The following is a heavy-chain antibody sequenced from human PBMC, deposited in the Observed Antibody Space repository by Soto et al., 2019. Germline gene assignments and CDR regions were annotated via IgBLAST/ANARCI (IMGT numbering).Heavy chain of an antibody. V-gene: IGHV3-30*18. CDR2: ISYDGSNK. D-gene: IGHD5-12*01. Sequence: GGSLRLSCAASGFTFSSAGMHWVRQAPGKGLEWVAVISYDGSNKYYADSVKGRFTISRDNSKNTLYLQMNSLRAEDTAVYYCAKDGESGYENRGFDYWGQGT. J-gene: IGHJ4*02. CDR1: GFTFSSAG. CDR3: AKDGESGYENRGFDY.